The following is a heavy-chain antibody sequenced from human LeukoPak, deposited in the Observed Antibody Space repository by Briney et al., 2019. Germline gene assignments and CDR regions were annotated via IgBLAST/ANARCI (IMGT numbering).Heavy chain of an antibody. Sequence: PSETLSLTCTVSGGSISSYYWSWIRQPPGKGLEWIGYIYYSGSTNYNPSLKSRVTISVDTSKNQFSLKLSSVTAADTAVYYCAREVRGVTRFDPWGQGTLVTVSS. CDR1: GGSISSYY. V-gene: IGHV4-59*01. J-gene: IGHJ5*02. CDR2: IYYSGST. D-gene: IGHD3-10*01. CDR3: AREVRGVTRFDP.